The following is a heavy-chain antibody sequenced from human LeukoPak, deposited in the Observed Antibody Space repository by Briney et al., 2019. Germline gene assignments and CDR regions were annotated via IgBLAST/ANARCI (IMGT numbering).Heavy chain of an antibody. CDR1: GFPLSSYA. Sequence: GGSLRLSCAASGFPLSSYAMSWVGQAPGKGLEWVSAISGSGGSTYYADSVKGRFTISRDNSKNTLYLQMNSLRAEDTAVYYCAKEYYYDSSCYGDYWGQGTLVTVSS. V-gene: IGHV3-23*01. D-gene: IGHD3-22*01. CDR3: AKEYYYDSSCYGDY. CDR2: ISGSGGST. J-gene: IGHJ4*02.